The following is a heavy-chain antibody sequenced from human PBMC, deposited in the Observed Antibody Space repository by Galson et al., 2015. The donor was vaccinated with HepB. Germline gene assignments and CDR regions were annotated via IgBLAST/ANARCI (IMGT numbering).Heavy chain of an antibody. CDR1: GASLSNSRYY. Sequence: ETLSLTCSVSGASLSNSRYYWAWIRQPPGKALEWIGNVYYTGNNYYNPSLKSRVTISVDTSKNQFSLNLTSVTGADTAVCYCARLIQLGLNWCFDAWGQGTLITVSS. V-gene: IGHV4-39*01. CDR2: VYYTGNN. J-gene: IGHJ5*02. CDR3: ARLIQLGLNWCFDA. D-gene: IGHD5-12*01.